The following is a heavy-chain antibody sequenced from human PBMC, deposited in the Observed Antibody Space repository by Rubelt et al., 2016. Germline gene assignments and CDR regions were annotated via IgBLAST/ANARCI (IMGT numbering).Heavy chain of an antibody. CDR3: ARDKEWLATRGFQNWFDP. CDR1: GYTFTSYG. CDR2: ISAYNGNT. J-gene: IGHJ5*02. Sequence: QVQLVQSGAEVKKPGASVKVSCKASGYTFTSYGISWVRQAPGQGLEWMGWISAYNGNTNYAQKVQGRVTKTTDTATSTAYMERRSLRSDDTAVYYCARDKEWLATRGFQNWFDPWGQGTLVTVSS. D-gene: IGHD6-19*01. V-gene: IGHV1-18*01.